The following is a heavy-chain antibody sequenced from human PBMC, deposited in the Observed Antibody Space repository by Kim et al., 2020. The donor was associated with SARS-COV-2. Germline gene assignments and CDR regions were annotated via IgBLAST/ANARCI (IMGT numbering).Heavy chain of an antibody. Sequence: TYNPTRNSRVTRSEDTSKNQFSLKLSAVTAADTAVYYCASLLSSTEGFDYWGQGTLVTVSS. J-gene: IGHJ4*02. V-gene: IGHV4-34*01. CDR3: ASLLSSTEGFDY. D-gene: IGHD1-26*01.